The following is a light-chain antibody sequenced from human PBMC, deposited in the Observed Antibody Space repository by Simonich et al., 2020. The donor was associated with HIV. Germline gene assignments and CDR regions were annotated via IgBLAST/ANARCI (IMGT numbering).Light chain of an antibody. Sequence: QSALTQPASVSGSPGQSITISCPGTSGAVVVYKYFPWYQQHPGKAPKLMLYDVSNRPSGVVNRFSGSKSGNTASLTISGLQAEDEADYYGSSYTSGTTWVFGGGTKLTVL. V-gene: IGLV2-14*01. CDR1: SGAVVVYKY. J-gene: IGLJ3*02. CDR2: DVS. CDR3: SSYTSGTTWV.